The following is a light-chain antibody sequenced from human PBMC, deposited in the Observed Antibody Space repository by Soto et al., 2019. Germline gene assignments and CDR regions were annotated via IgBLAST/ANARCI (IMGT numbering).Light chain of an antibody. Sequence: QMTQSPSSLSASVGDRVTITCRASQAISTWMGWYQQKPGKAPKLLVYDASTLQSGVASRFSGSGSGTEFTLIISGLQPDDSATYYCQQYTNTNNPWMFGQGTKVDIK. CDR1: QAISTW. CDR3: QQYTNTNNPWM. CDR2: DAS. J-gene: IGKJ1*01. V-gene: IGKV1-5*01.